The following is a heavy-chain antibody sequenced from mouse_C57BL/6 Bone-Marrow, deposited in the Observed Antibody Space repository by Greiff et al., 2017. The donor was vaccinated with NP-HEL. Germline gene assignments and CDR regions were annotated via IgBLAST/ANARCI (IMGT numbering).Heavy chain of an antibody. CDR3: SRLRGSSLFDY. CDR2: IYPSDSET. V-gene: IGHV1-61*01. J-gene: IGHJ2*01. Sequence: QVQLQQPGAELVRPGSSVKLSCKASGYTFTSYWMDWVKQRPGQGLEWIGNIYPSDSETHYNQKFKDKATLTVDKSSRTAYMQLSSLTSEDSAVYYCSRLRGSSLFDYWGQGTTLTVSS. D-gene: IGHD1-1*01. CDR1: GYTFTSYW.